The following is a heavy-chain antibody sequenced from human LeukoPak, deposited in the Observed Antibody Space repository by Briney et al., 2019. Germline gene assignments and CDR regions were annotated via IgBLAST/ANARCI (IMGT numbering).Heavy chain of an antibody. J-gene: IGHJ4*02. Sequence: GGSLRLSCAAFGLTLSSNGMHWVRKAQGKGLEWGEVISYDGSNKYYADSVKGRFTISRDNSKNTLYLQMNSLRAEDTAVYYCARDLDYYDSSLLGYWGQGTLVTVSS. V-gene: IGHV3-30*03. D-gene: IGHD3-22*01. CDR2: ISYDGSNK. CDR3: ARDLDYYDSSLLGY. CDR1: GLTLSSNG.